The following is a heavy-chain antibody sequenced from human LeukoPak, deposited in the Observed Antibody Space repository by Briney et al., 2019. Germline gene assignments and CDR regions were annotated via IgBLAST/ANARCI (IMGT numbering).Heavy chain of an antibody. CDR2: ITSSSSYI. D-gene: IGHD3-22*01. CDR3: ARDPADYYDSKGY. V-gene: IGHV3-21*01. J-gene: IGHJ4*02. Sequence: GGSLRLSCAASGFTFSSYSMNWVRQAPGKGLEWVSSITSSSSYIYYADSVKGRYTISRDNAKNSLYLQMNSLRAEDTAVYYCARDPADYYDSKGYWGQGTLVTVSS. CDR1: GFTFSSYS.